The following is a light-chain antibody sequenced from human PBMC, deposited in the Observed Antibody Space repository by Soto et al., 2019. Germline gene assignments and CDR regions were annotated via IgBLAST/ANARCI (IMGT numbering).Light chain of an antibody. V-gene: IGKV3-11*01. CDR1: QSVSSY. CDR3: QQRSNWPRLT. Sequence: EIVLTQSPATLSLSPGEKATLSCRASQSVSSYLAWYQQKPGQAPRLLIYDASNRATGIPARFSGSGSGTDFTLTISSLETEDFAVYYCQQRSNWPRLTFGGRTKVEIK. J-gene: IGKJ4*01. CDR2: DAS.